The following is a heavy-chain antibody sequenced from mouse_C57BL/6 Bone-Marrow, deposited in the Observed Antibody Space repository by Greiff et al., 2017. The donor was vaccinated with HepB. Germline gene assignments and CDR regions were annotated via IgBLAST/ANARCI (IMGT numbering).Heavy chain of an antibody. D-gene: IGHD4-1*01. V-gene: IGHV5-4*03. CDR1: GFTFSSYA. CDR2: ISDGGSYT. Sequence: EVKLMESGGGLVKPGGSLKLSCAASGFTFSSYAMSWVRQTPEKRLEWVATISDGGSYTYYPDNVKGRFTISRDNAKNNLYLQMSHLKSEDTAMYYCASPPNWAWFAYWGQGTLVTVSA. CDR3: ASPPNWAWFAY. J-gene: IGHJ3*01.